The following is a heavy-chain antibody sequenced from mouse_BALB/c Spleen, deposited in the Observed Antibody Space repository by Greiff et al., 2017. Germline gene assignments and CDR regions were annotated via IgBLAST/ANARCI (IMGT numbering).Heavy chain of an antibody. Sequence: QVQLQQSGPGLVQPSQSLSITCTVSGFSLTSYGVHWVRQSPGKGLEWLGVIWSGGSTDYNAAFISRLSISKDNSKSQVFFKMNSLQANDTAIYYCARNYGRRRDVGFAYWGQGTLVTVSA. D-gene: IGHD1-1*02. CDR2: IWSGGST. J-gene: IGHJ3*01. CDR1: GFSLTSYG. CDR3: ARNYGRRRDVGFAY. V-gene: IGHV2-2*02.